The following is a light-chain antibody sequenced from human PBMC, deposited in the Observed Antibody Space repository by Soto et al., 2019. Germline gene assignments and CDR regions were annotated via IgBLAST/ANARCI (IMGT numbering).Light chain of an antibody. V-gene: IGKV3-20*01. J-gene: IGKJ1*01. CDR2: GAS. Sequence: VMTQSPATLSVSPRERATLSCRTSQSVGGDLAWYQQKPGQAPGLLIYGASTRATDVPDRFSGSGSGADFTLTISRLEPEDFAVYYCQQYGSSPPRTFGQGTKVDI. CDR3: QQYGSSPPRT. CDR1: QSVGGD.